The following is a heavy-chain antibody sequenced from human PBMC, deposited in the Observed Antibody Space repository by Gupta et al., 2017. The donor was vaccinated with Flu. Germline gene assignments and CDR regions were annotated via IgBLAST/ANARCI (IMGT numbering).Heavy chain of an antibody. CDR1: GFTFSTYW. Sequence: EVQLVESGGGLVQPGGSVRLSCAASGFTFSTYWMTWVRQAPGKGPEWVANIKQDGSEKYYMDSVKGRFTISRDNAKNSLYLQMSSLRAEDTAVYFCVRDFRFQGDYWGQGTLVTVSS. CDR3: VRDFRFQGDY. CDR2: IKQDGSEK. V-gene: IGHV3-7*01. D-gene: IGHD3-10*01. J-gene: IGHJ4*02.